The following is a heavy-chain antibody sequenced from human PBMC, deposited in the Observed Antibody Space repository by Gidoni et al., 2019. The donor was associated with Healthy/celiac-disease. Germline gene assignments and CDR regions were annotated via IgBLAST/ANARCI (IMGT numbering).Heavy chain of an antibody. V-gene: IGHV3-30*18. CDR1: GFTLSSYG. CDR2: ISYDGSNK. J-gene: IGHJ4*02. Sequence: QVQLVESGGGVVQPGRSLRLSCAASGFTLSSYGMHWVRQAPGKGLEWVAVISYDGSNKYYADSVKGRFTISRDNSKNTLYLQMNSLRAEDTAVYYCAKDLSYSGSYHAIDYWGQGTLVTVSS. D-gene: IGHD1-26*01. CDR3: AKDLSYSGSYHAIDY.